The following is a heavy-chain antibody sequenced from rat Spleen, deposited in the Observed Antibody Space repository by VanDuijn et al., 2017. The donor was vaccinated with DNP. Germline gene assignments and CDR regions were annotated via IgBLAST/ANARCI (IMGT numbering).Heavy chain of an antibody. CDR3: ARYSLINRMWDY. J-gene: IGHJ2*01. CDR2: IRYSGST. V-gene: IGHV3-4*01. D-gene: IGHD1-12*01. CDR1: GYIITSGY. Sequence: EVQLQESGPGLVKPSQSLSLTCSVPGYIITSGYDWSWIRKFPGNKMEWMGYIRYSGSTNFNPSLKGRISVTRDTSKNQFFLQMNSLRSEDMATYYCARYSLINRMWDYWGQGVTVTVSS.